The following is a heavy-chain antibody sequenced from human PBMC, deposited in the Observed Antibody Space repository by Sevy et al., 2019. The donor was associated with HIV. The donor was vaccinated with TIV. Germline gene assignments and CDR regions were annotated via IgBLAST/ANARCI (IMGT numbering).Heavy chain of an antibody. CDR2: ISSSSSYI. J-gene: IGHJ3*02. V-gene: IGHV3-21*01. CDR3: ARGGNYYDSSGPGYDAFDI. CDR1: GFTFSSYS. Sequence: GGSLRLSCAASGFTFSSYSMNWVRQAPGKGLEWVSSISSSSSYIYYADSVKGRFTISRDNAKNSLYLQMNSLRAEDTAVYYCARGGNYYDSSGPGYDAFDIWGQGTMVTVPS. D-gene: IGHD3-22*01.